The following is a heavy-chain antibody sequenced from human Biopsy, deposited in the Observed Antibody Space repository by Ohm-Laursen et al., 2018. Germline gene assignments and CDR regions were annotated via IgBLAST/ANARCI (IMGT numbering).Heavy chain of an antibody. Sequence: SLRLSCSASGFTFRTYGMHWVRLAPGKGLEWVAVISYDQITKHYADSVKGRFTISRDNSKNTLYLQVNSLRAEDTAVYYCAKDLSVYYYYGIDVWGQGTTVTVSS. J-gene: IGHJ6*02. CDR3: AKDLSVYYYYGIDV. D-gene: IGHD5/OR15-5a*01. V-gene: IGHV3-30*18. CDR1: GFTFRTYG. CDR2: ISYDQITK.